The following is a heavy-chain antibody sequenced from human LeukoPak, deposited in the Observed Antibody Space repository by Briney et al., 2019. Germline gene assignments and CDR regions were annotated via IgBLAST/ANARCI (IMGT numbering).Heavy chain of an antibody. D-gene: IGHD3-10*01. CDR2: IYYSGST. V-gene: IGHV4-39*07. J-gene: IGHJ6*03. CDR1: GGSISSNSYY. CDR3: ARDNYGSGTGMDV. Sequence: SETLSLTCAVSGGSISSNSYYWGWIRQPPGKGLEWIGSIYYSGSTYYNPSLKSRVTISVDTSKNQFSLKLSSVTAADTAVYYCARDNYGSGTGMDVWGKGTTVTISS.